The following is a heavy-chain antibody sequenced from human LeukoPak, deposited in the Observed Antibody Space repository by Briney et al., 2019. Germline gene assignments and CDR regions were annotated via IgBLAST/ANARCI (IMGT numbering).Heavy chain of an antibody. V-gene: IGHV4-39*07. CDR2: NYHSGST. CDR3: ARDAYSSGWYHNFDY. CDR1: GGSISSGTYS. Sequence: SETLSLTCTVSGGSISSGTYSWGWIRQPPGKGLEWIGRNYHSGSTYCNPSLKSRVTISEDTSKNQFSLKLSSVTAADTAVYYCARDAYSSGWYHNFDYWGQGTLVTVSS. D-gene: IGHD6-19*01. J-gene: IGHJ4*02.